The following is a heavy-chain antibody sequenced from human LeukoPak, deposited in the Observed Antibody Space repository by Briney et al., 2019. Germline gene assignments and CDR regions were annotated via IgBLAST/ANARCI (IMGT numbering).Heavy chain of an antibody. Sequence: GGSLRLSCAPSGFTFSSYWMSWVRQAPGKGLEWVANIKQDGSEKYYVDSVKGRFTITRDNAKNSLYLQMNSLRAEDTAVSYCARGSSSWPNYYYYYMDVWGKGTTVTVSS. J-gene: IGHJ6*03. CDR2: IKQDGSEK. V-gene: IGHV3-7*01. CDR1: GFTFSSYW. D-gene: IGHD6-13*01. CDR3: ARGSSSWPNYYYYYMDV.